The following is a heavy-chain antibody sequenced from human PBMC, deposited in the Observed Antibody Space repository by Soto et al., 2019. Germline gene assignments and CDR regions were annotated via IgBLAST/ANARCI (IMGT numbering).Heavy chain of an antibody. Sequence: GSVEVSRKASGYTFPRHYMHLVRQAPGQRLDWMGWINPNSGGTNYAQKFQGWVTMTRDTSISTAYMELSRLRSDDTAVYYCARDLAGATTSNYYYYGMDVWGQGTTVTVSS. CDR3: ARDLAGATTSNYYYYGMDV. CDR2: INPNSGGT. J-gene: IGHJ6*02. D-gene: IGHD1-26*01. CDR1: GYTFPRHY. V-gene: IGHV1-2*04.